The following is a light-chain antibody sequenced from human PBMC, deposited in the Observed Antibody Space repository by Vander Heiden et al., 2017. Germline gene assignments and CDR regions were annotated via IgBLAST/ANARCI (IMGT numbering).Light chain of an antibody. Sequence: QSALTQPASVSGSPGQSITISCTGTSSGVGGYNYVSWYQQHPGKAPKLMIYDVSNRPSGVSNRFSGSKSGNTASLTISGLQAEDEADYYCSSYTSSSTLVFGGGTKLTGL. CDR1: SSGVGGYNY. CDR3: SSYTSSSTLV. J-gene: IGLJ3*02. V-gene: IGLV2-14*03. CDR2: DVS.